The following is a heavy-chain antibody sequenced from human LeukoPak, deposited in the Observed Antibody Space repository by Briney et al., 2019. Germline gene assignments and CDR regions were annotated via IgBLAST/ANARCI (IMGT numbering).Heavy chain of an antibody. Sequence: GGSLRLSCAASGFTFSSYAMHWVRQAPGKGLEWVAVISYDGSNKYYADSVKGRFTISRDNSKNTLYLQMNSLRAEDTAVYYCAKDLVLYDILTGFHPNFDYWGQGTLVTVSS. J-gene: IGHJ4*02. D-gene: IGHD3-9*01. V-gene: IGHV3-30-3*01. CDR2: ISYDGSNK. CDR1: GFTFSSYA. CDR3: AKDLVLYDILTGFHPNFDY.